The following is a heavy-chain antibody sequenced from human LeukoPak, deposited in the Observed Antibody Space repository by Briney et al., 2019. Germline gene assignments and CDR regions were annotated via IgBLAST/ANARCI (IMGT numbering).Heavy chain of an antibody. V-gene: IGHV4-30-4*08. D-gene: IGHD2-2*01. J-gene: IGHJ4*02. CDR1: GGSISSGDYY. Sequence: SETLSLTCTVSGGSISSGDYYWSWIRQPPGTGLEWIGYIYYSGSTYYNPSLKSRVTISVDTSKNQFSLKLSSVTAADTAVYYCARVAVVVPAAILYWGQGTLVTVSS. CDR2: IYYSGST. CDR3: ARVAVVVPAAILY.